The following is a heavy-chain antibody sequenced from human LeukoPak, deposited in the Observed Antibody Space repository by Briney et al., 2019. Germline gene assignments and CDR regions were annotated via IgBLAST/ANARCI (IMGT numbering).Heavy chain of an antibody. CDR3: ARVLARGAHGGGY. J-gene: IGHJ4*02. V-gene: IGHV1-2*02. CDR1: GYIITGYY. D-gene: IGHD3-10*01. Sequence: ASVKVSCKASGYIITGYYMHWVRQAPGQGLEWMGWIHPNSGGTNYAQKFQGRVTMTRDTSISTAYMELSRLRSDDTAVYYCARVLARGAHGGGYWGQGTLVTVSS. CDR2: IHPNSGGT.